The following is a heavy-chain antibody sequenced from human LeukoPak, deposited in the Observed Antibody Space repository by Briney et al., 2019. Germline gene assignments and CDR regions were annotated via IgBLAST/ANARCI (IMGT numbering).Heavy chain of an antibody. CDR1: GFTFTTYW. Sequence: GGPLRLSCAASGFTFTTYWMSWVRQAPGEGLEWLANIKQDGSLKNYVDSVKGRFTISRDSAKNSLYLQMNSLRAEDTAVYYCASTRYSAFAGAFDIWGQGTMVTVSS. CDR3: ASTRYSAFAGAFDI. V-gene: IGHV3-7*05. CDR2: IKQDGSLK. D-gene: IGHD5-12*01. J-gene: IGHJ3*02.